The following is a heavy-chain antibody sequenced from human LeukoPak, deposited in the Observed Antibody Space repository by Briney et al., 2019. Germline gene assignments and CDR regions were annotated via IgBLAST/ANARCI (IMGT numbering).Heavy chain of an antibody. J-gene: IGHJ4*02. D-gene: IGHD2-15*01. CDR2: IRSKSFNYAT. CDR3: TRQSDNWRDKDFCFDY. CDR1: GFTFGGSA. V-gene: IGHV3-73*01. Sequence: PGGSLRLSCAASGFTFGGSAMHWVRQASGRGLEWVGRIRSKSFNYATAYAASVTGRSTISRDDSKNTAYLQMNSLKTEDTAVYYCTRQSDNWRDKDFCFDYWGQGTLLTVSS.